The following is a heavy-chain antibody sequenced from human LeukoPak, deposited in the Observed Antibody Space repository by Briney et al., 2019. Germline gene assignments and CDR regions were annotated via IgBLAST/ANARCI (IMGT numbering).Heavy chain of an antibody. CDR2: ISSSSSYI. Sequence: GGSLRLSCAASGFTFSSYSMNWVRQAPGKGLEWVSSISSSSSYIYYADSVKGRFTISRDNAKNSLYLQMNGLRAEDTAVYYCAREVTAMVLVGWGQGTLVTVSS. D-gene: IGHD5-18*01. CDR1: GFTFSSYS. J-gene: IGHJ4*02. CDR3: AREVTAMVLVG. V-gene: IGHV3-21*01.